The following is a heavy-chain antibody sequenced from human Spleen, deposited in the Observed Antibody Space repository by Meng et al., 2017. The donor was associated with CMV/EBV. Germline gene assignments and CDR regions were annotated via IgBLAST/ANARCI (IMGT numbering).Heavy chain of an antibody. V-gene: IGHV3-11*01. J-gene: IGHJ5*02. Sequence: SFVASGFTFSDYYRSWIRQAPGKGLEWLSYISGSGSASYYANSVKGRFTISRDNAKNSLDLQMNGLRAEDTAVYFCARAYNVPGWFGPWGRGTLVTVSS. CDR2: ISGSGSAS. CDR3: ARAYNVPGWFGP. CDR1: GFTFSDYY. D-gene: IGHD1-14*01.